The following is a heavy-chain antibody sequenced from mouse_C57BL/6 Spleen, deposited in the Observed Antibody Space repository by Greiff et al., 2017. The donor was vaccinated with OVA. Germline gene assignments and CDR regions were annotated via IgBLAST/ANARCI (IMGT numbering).Heavy chain of an antibody. CDR2: IRNKANGYTT. Sequence: EVKLQESGGGLVQPGGSLSLSCAASGFTFTDYYMSWVRQPPGKALEWLGFIRNKANGYTTEYSASVKGRFTISRDTSHSILYLQMNALRAEDSATYYCARYRVPDYYGSSYGYFDVWGTGTTVTVSS. J-gene: IGHJ1*03. CDR1: GFTFTDYY. V-gene: IGHV7-3*01. D-gene: IGHD1-1*01. CDR3: ARYRVPDYYGSSYGYFDV.